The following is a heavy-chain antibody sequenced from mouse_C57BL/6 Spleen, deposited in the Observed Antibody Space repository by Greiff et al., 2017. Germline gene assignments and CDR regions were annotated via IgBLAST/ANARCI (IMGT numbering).Heavy chain of an antibody. CDR2: ISSGGSYT. V-gene: IGHV5-6*01. Sequence: EVQGVESGGDLVKPGGSLKLSCAASGFTFSSYGLSWVRQTPDKRLEWVATISSGGSYTSYPDSVKGGFTISRDNAKNTLYLQMSSLKSENTAMYDCARHTYYGSGLYWYFDVWGKGTTVTVSS. J-gene: IGHJ1*03. CDR1: GFTFSSYG. D-gene: IGHD1-1*01. CDR3: ARHTYYGSGLYWYFDV.